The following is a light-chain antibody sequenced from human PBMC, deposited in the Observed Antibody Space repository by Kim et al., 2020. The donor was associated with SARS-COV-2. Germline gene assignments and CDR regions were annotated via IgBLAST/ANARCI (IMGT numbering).Light chain of an antibody. CDR3: CSYAGSYTV. J-gene: IGLJ3*02. CDR1: SSDVGGYNY. Sequence: PGQSVTISCTGTSSDVGGYNYVSWYQQHPGKAPKLMIYDVSKRPSGVPDRFSGSKSGNTASLTISGLQAEDEADYYCCSYAGSYTVFGGGTQLTV. CDR2: DVS. V-gene: IGLV2-11*01.